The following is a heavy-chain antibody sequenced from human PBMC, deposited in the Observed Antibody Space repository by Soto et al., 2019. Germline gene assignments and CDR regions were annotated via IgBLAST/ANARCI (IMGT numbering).Heavy chain of an antibody. CDR3: AXSPDXXGYYPRRYYYGMDV. Sequence: ETLSLTCAVSGGSISSSNWWSWVRQPPGKGLEWIGEIYHSGSTNYNPSLKSRVTISVDKSKNQFSLKLSSVTAADTAVYYSAXSPDXXGYYPRRYYYGMDVWGQGTTVTVSS. CDR1: GGSISSSNW. J-gene: IGHJ6*02. V-gene: IGHV4-4*02. D-gene: IGHD3-22*01. CDR2: IYHSGST.